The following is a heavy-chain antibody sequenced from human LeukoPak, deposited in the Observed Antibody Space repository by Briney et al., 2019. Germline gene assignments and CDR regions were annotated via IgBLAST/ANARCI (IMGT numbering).Heavy chain of an antibody. CDR1: GFTFKNYG. CDR2: VRSDGGSQ. V-gene: IGHV3-30*02. Sequence: GGSLRLSCAASGFTFKNYGMHWVRQAPGKGLEWVAFVRSDGGSQYYADSLKGRFTISRDNSKNTLYLQMDSLRAEDTAVYYCARDGHYYGSGSYWNYWGQGTLVTVSS. J-gene: IGHJ4*02. CDR3: ARDGHYYGSGSYWNY. D-gene: IGHD3-10*01.